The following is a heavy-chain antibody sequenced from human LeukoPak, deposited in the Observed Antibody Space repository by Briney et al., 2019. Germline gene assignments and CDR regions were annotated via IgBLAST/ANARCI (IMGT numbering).Heavy chain of an antibody. Sequence: ASVKVSCKASGYTLTAYYIHWVRQAPGQGLEWMGWMNPHSGGTNYAQKFRARVSMTTDTTINTAYLELTGLTSDDTALYYCARAERTVSGLGVWGQGTTVTVSS. CDR2: MNPHSGGT. J-gene: IGHJ6*02. V-gene: IGHV1-2*02. CDR1: GYTLTAYY. CDR3: ARAERTVSGLGV. D-gene: IGHD2-2*01.